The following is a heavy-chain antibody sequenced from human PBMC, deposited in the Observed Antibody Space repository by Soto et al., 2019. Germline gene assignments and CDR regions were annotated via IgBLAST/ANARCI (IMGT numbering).Heavy chain of an antibody. CDR2: ISPGNVNT. CDR1: GYIFTSYS. CDR3: ARHPPLTGDALDY. V-gene: IGHV1-3*05. D-gene: IGHD7-27*01. Sequence: QVQLVQSGAEEKKPGASVKVSCKASGYIFTSYSLHWVRQAPGQGLEWMGWISPGNVNTKYSQKFQGRVTITRDTSANTAYMELSSLTSEDTAVYYCARHPPLTGDALDYWGQGTLVTVSS. J-gene: IGHJ4*02.